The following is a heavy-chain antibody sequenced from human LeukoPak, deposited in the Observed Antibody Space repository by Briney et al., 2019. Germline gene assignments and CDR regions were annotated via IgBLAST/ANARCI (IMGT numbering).Heavy chain of an antibody. CDR2: IRYDGSNK. V-gene: IGHV3-30*02. Sequence: GGSLRLSCAASGFTVSTNYMNWVRQAPGKGLEWLAFIRYDGSNKNYADSVKGRFTISRDNTENSLYLQMSSLRAEDTAVYYCAKDGGSDPDSFDIWGQGTMVTVSS. J-gene: IGHJ3*02. CDR1: GFTVSTNY. D-gene: IGHD2-15*01. CDR3: AKDGGSDPDSFDI.